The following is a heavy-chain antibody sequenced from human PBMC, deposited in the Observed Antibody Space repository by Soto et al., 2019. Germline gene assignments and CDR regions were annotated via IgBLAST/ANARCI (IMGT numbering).Heavy chain of an antibody. CDR2: ISGSGGST. J-gene: IGHJ4*02. Sequence: GGSLRLSCAASGFTFSSYAMSWVRQAPGKGLEWVSVISGSGGSTYYADSVKGRFAISRDNSKNTLYLQMNSLRAEDTAVYYCSRRTSGWYFDYWGQGTLVTVSS. V-gene: IGHV3-23*01. CDR1: GFTFSSYA. CDR3: SRRTSGWYFDY. D-gene: IGHD6-19*01.